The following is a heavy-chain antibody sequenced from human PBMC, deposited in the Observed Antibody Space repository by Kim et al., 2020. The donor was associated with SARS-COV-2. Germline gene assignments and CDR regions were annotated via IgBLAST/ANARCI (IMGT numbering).Heavy chain of an antibody. J-gene: IGHJ4*02. D-gene: IGHD4-4*01. CDR3: ARDLTTSPYFDY. V-gene: IGHV3-66*01. Sequence: YHAGSMTGRIANSRDNSKNTLYLQMNSLRAEDTAVYYCARDLTTSPYFDYWGQGTLVTVSS.